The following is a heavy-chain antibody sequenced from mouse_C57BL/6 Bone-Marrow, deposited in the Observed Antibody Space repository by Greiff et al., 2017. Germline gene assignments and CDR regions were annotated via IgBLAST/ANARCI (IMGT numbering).Heavy chain of an antibody. J-gene: IGHJ2*01. CDR1: GFNIKDDY. CDR3: TTWGPYCSSHYFDY. V-gene: IGHV14-4*01. D-gene: IGHD1-1*01. CDR2: IDPENGDT. Sequence: EVQLQQSGAELVRPGASVKLSCTASGFNIKDDYMHWVKQRPEQGLEWIGWIDPENGDTEYASKFQGKATITADTSSNTAYLQLSSLTSEDTAVYYYTTWGPYCSSHYFDYGCQGTTLTVSS.